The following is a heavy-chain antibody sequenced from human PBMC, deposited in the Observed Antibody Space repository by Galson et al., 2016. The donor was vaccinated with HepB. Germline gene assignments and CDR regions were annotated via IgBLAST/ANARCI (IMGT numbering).Heavy chain of an antibody. Sequence: SLRLSCAASGFTFSSHAMSWVRQAPGKGLEWVSAVSASGCCTYYAESVKGRFTISRDNSKNTLLLQMNSLRAEDTAVYSCAKGLVTAVYCFDSWGQGTRVTVSS. CDR3: AKGLVTAVYCFDS. CDR2: VSASGCCT. V-gene: IGHV3-23*01. J-gene: IGHJ4*02. CDR1: GFTFSSHA. D-gene: IGHD2-21*02.